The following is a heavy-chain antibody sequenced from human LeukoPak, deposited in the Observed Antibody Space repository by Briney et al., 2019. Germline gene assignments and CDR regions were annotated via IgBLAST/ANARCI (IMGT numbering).Heavy chain of an antibody. V-gene: IGHV3-21*01. D-gene: IGHD2-2*01. J-gene: IGHJ4*02. CDR2: ISSSSSYI. CDR3: ASLGYCSSTSCWY. CDR1: GFTFSSYS. Sequence: PGGSLRLSCAASGFTFSSYSMDWVRQAPGKGLEWVSSISSSSSYIYYADSVKGRFTISRDNAKNSLYLQMNSLRAEDTAVYYCASLGYCSSTSCWYWGQGTLVTVSS.